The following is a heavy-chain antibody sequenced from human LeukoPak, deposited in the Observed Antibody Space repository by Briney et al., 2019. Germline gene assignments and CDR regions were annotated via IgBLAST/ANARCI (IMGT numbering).Heavy chain of an antibody. D-gene: IGHD3-22*01. CDR2: ISGSGGST. Sequence: PGGSLRLSCAASGFTFSSYAMSWVRQAPGKGLEWVSAISGSGGSTYYADSVKGRFTISRDNSKNTLYLQMNSLRAEDTAVYYCAKGPLYDSSGYYYHYWGQGTLVTVSS. J-gene: IGHJ4*02. CDR1: GFTFSSYA. CDR3: AKGPLYDSSGYYYHY. V-gene: IGHV3-23*01.